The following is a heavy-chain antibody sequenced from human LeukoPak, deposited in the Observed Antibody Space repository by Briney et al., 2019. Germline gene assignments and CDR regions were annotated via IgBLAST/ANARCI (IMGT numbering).Heavy chain of an antibody. J-gene: IGHJ4*02. Sequence: PSETLSLTCAVSGFSISSTYYGAWIRQTPGKGLEWIATITHSGNTYYISSLESRLTISLDTSKRHFSLRLTSVTAADTAVYYCARINAPVATFDYWGLGTLVAVPS. D-gene: IGHD2-21*01. V-gene: IGHV4-38-2*01. CDR2: ITHSGNT. CDR1: GFSISSTYY. CDR3: ARINAPVATFDY.